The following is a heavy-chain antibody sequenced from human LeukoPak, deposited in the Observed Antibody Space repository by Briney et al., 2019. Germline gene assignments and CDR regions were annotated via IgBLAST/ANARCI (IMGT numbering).Heavy chain of an antibody. CDR3: ARGSASRGYYYYNMDV. V-gene: IGHV1-2*02. CDR1: GYTFTGYY. CDR2: INPNSGGT. J-gene: IGHJ6*03. D-gene: IGHD3-16*01. Sequence: ASVKVSCKASGYTFTGYYMHWVRQAPGQGLEWMGWINPNSGGTNYAQKFQGRVTMTRDTSISTAYMELSRLRSDDTAVYYCARGSASRGYYYYNMDVWGKGTTVTVSS.